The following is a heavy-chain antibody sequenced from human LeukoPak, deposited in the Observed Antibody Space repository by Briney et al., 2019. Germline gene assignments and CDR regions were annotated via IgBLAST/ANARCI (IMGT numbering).Heavy chain of an antibody. CDR2: INPNSGGT. D-gene: IGHD6-13*01. Sequence: ASVKVSCKASGYTFTGYYMHWVRQAPGQGLEWMGWINPNSGGTNYAQKFQGRVTISVDTSKNQFSLKLSSVTAADTAVYYCARAAAGRFYYYYYMDVWGKGTTVTVSS. CDR1: GYTFTGYY. V-gene: IGHV1-2*02. CDR3: ARAAAGRFYYYYYMDV. J-gene: IGHJ6*03.